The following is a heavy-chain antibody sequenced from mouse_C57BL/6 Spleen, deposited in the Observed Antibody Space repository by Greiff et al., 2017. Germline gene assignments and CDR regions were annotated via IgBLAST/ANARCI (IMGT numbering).Heavy chain of an antibody. CDR3: ALLGLPAWFAY. Sequence: QVQLQQPGAELVRPGSSVKLSCKASGYTFTSYWMHWVKQRPIQGLEWIGNIDPSDSETHYNQKFKDKATLTVDKSSSTAYMQLSSLTSEDSAVYYGALLGLPAWFAYWGQGTLVTVSA. V-gene: IGHV1-52*01. CDR1: GYTFTSYW. J-gene: IGHJ3*01. D-gene: IGHD2-2*01. CDR2: IDPSDSET.